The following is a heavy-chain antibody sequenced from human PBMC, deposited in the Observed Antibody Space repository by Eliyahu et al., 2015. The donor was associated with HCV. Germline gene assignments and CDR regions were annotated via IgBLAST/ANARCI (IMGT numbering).Heavy chain of an antibody. CDR3: VKGRAHNTIFGDAFDI. CDR2: ISSNGGST. CDR1: GFTFSSYA. J-gene: IGHJ3*02. Sequence: EVQLVESGGGLVQPGGSLRLSCSASGFTFSSYAMXWVRQAPGKGLEYVSAISSNGGSTYYADSVKGRFTISRDNSKNTLYLQMSSLRAEDTAVYYCVKGRAHNTIFGDAFDIWGQGTMVTVSS. D-gene: IGHD3-3*01. V-gene: IGHV3-64D*06.